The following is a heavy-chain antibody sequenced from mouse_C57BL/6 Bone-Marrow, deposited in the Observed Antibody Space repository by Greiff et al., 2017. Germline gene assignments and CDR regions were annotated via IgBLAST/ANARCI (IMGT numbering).Heavy chain of an antibody. Sequence: EVKLVESEGGLVQPGSSMKLSCTASGFTFSDYYMAWVRQVPEKGLEWVANINYDGSSTYYLDSLKSRFIISRDNAKNILYLQMSSLKSEDTATYYCARGPYYYGSTWFAYWGQGTLVTVSA. V-gene: IGHV5-16*01. CDR1: GFTFSDYY. J-gene: IGHJ3*01. CDR2: INYDGSST. CDR3: ARGPYYYGSTWFAY. D-gene: IGHD1-1*01.